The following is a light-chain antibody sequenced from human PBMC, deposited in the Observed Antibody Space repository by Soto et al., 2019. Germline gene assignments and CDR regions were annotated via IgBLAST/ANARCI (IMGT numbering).Light chain of an antibody. CDR3: SSYTTSSTRV. V-gene: IGLV2-14*03. CDR2: EVS. J-gene: IGLJ1*01. CDR1: SNYFGAYDF. Sequence: FALTQPSPVFWSSGQSIALSCTGTSNYFGAYDFVSWYQQHPDKAPKLMIYEVSHRPSGVSYRFSGSKSVNTATLTISGLQAEDEADYYCSSYTTSSTRVFGTGTKVTVL.